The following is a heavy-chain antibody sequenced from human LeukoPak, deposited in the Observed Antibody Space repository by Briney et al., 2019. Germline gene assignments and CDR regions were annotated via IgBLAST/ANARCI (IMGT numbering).Heavy chain of an antibody. V-gene: IGHV1-69*05. CDR1: GGTFRTYS. Sequence: ASVKVSCKASGGTFRTYSVTWVRQAPGQGLEWMGGIIPIFGKPNYAQKFQGRVKVTTDDATGTAYMELSSLMSEDTAIYYCARVDRYHFYLDVWGKGTPVTVSS. CDR2: IIPIFGKP. CDR3: ARVDRYHFYLDV. J-gene: IGHJ6*03.